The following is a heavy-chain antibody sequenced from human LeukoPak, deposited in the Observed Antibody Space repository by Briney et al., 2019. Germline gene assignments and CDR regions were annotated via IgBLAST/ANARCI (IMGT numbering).Heavy chain of an antibody. CDR2: ISTSGITI. CDR3: ARGGQYFDY. Sequence: GGSLRLSCAASGFTFSDYYMTWIRQAPGKGLECVSYISTSGITINYVGSVRGRFTISRDNAKNSLYLQMNGLRAEDTAVYYCARGGQYFDYWGQGILVTVSS. V-gene: IGHV3-11*01. J-gene: IGHJ4*02. D-gene: IGHD2/OR15-2a*01. CDR1: GFTFSDYY.